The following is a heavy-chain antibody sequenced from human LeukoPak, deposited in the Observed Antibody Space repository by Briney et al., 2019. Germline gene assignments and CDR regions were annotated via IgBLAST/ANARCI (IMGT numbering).Heavy chain of an antibody. D-gene: IGHD4-17*01. V-gene: IGHV3-23*01. CDR1: GFTFDDYG. J-gene: IGHJ4*02. Sequence: PGGSLRLSCAASGFTFDDYGMSWVRQAPGKGLEWVSGFSVSDKTTYYADSVKGRFTISRDNSKNTLYLQINSLRAEDTAVYYCAKDPSVYYGDYIIRWGQGTLVIVSS. CDR3: AKDPSVYYGDYIIR. CDR2: FSVSDKTT.